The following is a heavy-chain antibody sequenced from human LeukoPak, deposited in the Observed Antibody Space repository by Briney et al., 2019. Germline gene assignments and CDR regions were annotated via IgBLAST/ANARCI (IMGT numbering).Heavy chain of an antibody. D-gene: IGHD6-25*01. CDR2: TYYRTKWYY. CDR1: GDSVSNTDAS. V-gene: IGHV6-1*01. J-gene: IGHJ5*02. CDR3: ARGASGWDVSVFDP. Sequence: SQTLSLTCAISGDSVSNTDASWNWIRQSPSRGLEWLGRTYYRTKWYYNYAVSVNSRATINPDTSKNQFSLQLNSVTPEDTAVYYCARGASGWDVSVFDPWGQGTLVTVSS.